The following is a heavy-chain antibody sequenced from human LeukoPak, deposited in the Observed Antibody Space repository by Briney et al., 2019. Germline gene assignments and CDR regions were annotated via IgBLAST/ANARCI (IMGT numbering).Heavy chain of an antibody. Sequence: GGSLRLSCAASGFTFSSYEMNWVRQAPGKGLEWVSYISSSGSTIYYADSVKGRFTISRDNAKNSLYLQMNSLRAEDTAVYYCARSESVTSDYWGQGTLVTVSS. D-gene: IGHD4-17*01. V-gene: IGHV3-48*03. J-gene: IGHJ4*02. CDR3: ARSESVTSDY. CDR1: GFTFSSYE. CDR2: ISSSGSTI.